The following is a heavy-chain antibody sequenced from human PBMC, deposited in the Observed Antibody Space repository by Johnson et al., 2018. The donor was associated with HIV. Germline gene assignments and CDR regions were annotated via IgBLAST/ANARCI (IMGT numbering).Heavy chain of an antibody. Sequence: EQLVESGGGVVQPGRSLRLSCAASGFTFRSYGMSWVRQAPGKGLEWVSGINWTGGSKGYVDSVKGRFTISRDNAKNYLYLQMNSLRAEDTALYYCARDQYSSSSEDGAFDIWGQGTMVTVSS. CDR1: GFTFRSYG. V-gene: IGHV3-20*04. D-gene: IGHD6-6*01. CDR2: INWTGGSK. J-gene: IGHJ3*02. CDR3: ARDQYSSSSEDGAFDI.